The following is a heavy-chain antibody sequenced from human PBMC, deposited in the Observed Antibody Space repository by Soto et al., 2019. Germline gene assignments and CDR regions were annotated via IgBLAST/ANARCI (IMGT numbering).Heavy chain of an antibody. CDR1: GFTFNIYS. CDR2: ISSSSSYI. CDR3: ARVRGGDLKAFDI. Sequence: EVQLVESGGGLVKPGGSLRLSCAASGFTFNIYSMNWVRQAPGKGLEWVSSISSSSSYIYYADSVKGRFTISRDNAKNSLYLKMNSLRAEETAVYYCARVRGGDLKAFDIWGQGTMVTVSS. J-gene: IGHJ3*02. V-gene: IGHV3-21*01. D-gene: IGHD3-10*01.